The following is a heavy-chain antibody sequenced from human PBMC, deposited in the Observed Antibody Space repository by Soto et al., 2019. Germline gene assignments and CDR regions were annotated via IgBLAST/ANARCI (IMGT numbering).Heavy chain of an antibody. J-gene: IGHJ4*02. CDR2: IIPIIGVT. D-gene: IGHD3-16*01. Sequence: QVQLVQSGADVKRPWSSVKVSCESSGDTFNSYVISWVRQAPGQGLEWMGGIIPIIGVTHYAQKFQGRVTISALSSTGTAYMELTNLGFEDTALYYCARESLGAKGADHWDQGTLVTVSS. CDR1: GDTFNSYV. V-gene: IGHV1-69*17. CDR3: ARESLGAKGADH.